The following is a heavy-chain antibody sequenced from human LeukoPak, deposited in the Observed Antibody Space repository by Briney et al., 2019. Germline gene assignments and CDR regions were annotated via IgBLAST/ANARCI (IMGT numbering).Heavy chain of an antibody. J-gene: IGHJ3*02. D-gene: IGHD2-2*01. CDR3: ATQLAYDAFDI. V-gene: IGHV4-59*08. Sequence: SSETLSLTCTVSGGSISSYYWSWIRQPPGKGLEWIGYIYYSGSTNYNPSLKSRVTISVDTSKNQFSLKLSSVTAADTAVYYCATQLAYDAFDIWGQGTMVTVSS. CDR2: IYYSGST. CDR1: GGSISSYY.